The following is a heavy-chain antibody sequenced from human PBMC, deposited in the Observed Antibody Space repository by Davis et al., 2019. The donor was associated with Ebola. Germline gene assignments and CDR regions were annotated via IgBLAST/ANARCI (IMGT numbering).Heavy chain of an antibody. CDR1: GYTFTNYG. CDR3: ARGTRSFDS. J-gene: IGHJ5*01. Sequence: AASVKVSCKASGYTFTNYGVSWVRQAPGLGLEWMGWVSAHNGHTDYAQNFQGRVTLTTDTSTSTAYMELSGLRSEDTAIYFCARGTRSFDSWGQGTLVTVSS. CDR2: VSAHNGHT. D-gene: IGHD3-16*01. V-gene: IGHV1-18*01.